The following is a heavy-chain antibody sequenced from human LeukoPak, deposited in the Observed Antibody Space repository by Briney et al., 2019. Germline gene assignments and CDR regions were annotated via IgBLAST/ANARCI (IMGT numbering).Heavy chain of an antibody. D-gene: IGHD6-19*01. V-gene: IGHV1-69*13. J-gene: IGHJ6*02. CDR2: IIPIFGTA. CDR3: ASGIAVADYYYYYGMDV. CDR1: GYAFTSYH. Sequence: SVKVSCKASGYAFTSYHIHWMRQAPGQGLEWMGGIIPIFGTANYAQKFQGRVTITADESTSTAYMELSSLRSEDTAVYYCASGIAVADYYYYYGMDVWGQGTTVTVSS.